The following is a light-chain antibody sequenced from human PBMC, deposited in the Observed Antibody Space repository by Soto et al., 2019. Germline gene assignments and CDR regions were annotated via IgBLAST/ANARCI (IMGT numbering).Light chain of an antibody. V-gene: IGKV3-15*01. J-gene: IGKJ4*01. CDR3: QQYNNWPPLT. CDR2: GAS. CDR1: QSVGSN. Sequence: IVMTQSPVTLSASPGERATISCRASQSVGSNLAWYQQKPGQAPRLLVHGASNRATDVPARFSGSGSGTEFALTIAGLQSEDFAIYYCQQYNNWPPLTFGRGTKVEIK.